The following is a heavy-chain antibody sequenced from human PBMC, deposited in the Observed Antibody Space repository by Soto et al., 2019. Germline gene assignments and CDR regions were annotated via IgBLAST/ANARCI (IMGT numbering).Heavy chain of an antibody. V-gene: IGHV1-46*03. CDR1: GYTFTRYY. CDR2: INPSGGST. D-gene: IGHD3-3*01. Sequence: SVKVSCKASGYTFTRYYMHWVRQSPGQGLEWMGIINPSGGSTSYAQKFQGRVTMTRDTSTSTVYMELSSLRSEDTAVYYCARGGPHYDFWSGYYFGRNTTPNQNYFDYWGQGTLVTVSS. J-gene: IGHJ4*02. CDR3: ARGGPHYDFWSGYYFGRNTTPNQNYFDY.